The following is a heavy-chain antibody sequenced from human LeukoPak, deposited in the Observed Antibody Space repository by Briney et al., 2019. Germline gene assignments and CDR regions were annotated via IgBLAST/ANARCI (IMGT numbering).Heavy chain of an antibody. V-gene: IGHV4-59*11. Sequence: SETLSLTCTVSGDSIGSHYWSWIRQPPGKGLEWIGYIFYVGSTNYNPSLKSRVTISVDTSKNQFSLKLNSVTAADTAVYYCARDYYDSRGEACDIWGKGTMVTVSS. J-gene: IGHJ3*02. CDR3: ARDYYDSRGEACDI. CDR2: IFYVGST. CDR1: GDSIGSHY. D-gene: IGHD3-22*01.